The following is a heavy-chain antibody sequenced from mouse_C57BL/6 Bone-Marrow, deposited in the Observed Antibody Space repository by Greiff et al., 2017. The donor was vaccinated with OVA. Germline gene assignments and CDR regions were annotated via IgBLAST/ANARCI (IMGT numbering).Heavy chain of an antibody. J-gene: IGHJ1*03. CDR2: IWTGGGT. D-gene: IGHD2-5*01. CDR3: ARNCYYSNYDWYFDV. V-gene: IGHV2-9-1*01. CDR1: GFSLTSYA. Sequence: VMLVESGPGLVAPSQSLSITCTVSGFSLTSYAISWVRQPPGKGLEWLGVIWTGGGTNYNSALKSRLSISKDNSKSQVFLKMNSLQTDDTARYYCARNCYYSNYDWYFDVWGTGTTVTVSS.